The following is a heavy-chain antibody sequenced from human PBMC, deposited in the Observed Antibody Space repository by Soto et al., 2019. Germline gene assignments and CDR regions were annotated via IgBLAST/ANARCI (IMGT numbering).Heavy chain of an antibody. D-gene: IGHD3-3*01. CDR3: ETSTYDDFCSGSF. V-gene: IGHV1-69*06. CDR2: IIPIFGTA. CDR1: GGTFSSYA. J-gene: IGHJ4*02. Sequence: SMKVSCKASGGTFSSYAISWVRQAPGQGLEWMGGIIPIFGTANYAQKFQGRVTITADKSTSTAYMELSSLRSEDTAVYFCETSTYDDFCSGSFWGQGTLVTVSA.